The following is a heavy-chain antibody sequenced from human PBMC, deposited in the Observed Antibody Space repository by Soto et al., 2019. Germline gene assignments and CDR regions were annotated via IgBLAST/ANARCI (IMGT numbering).Heavy chain of an antibody. CDR3: ASGVYGDYTYYFDY. D-gene: IGHD4-17*01. CDR1: GGSFSGYY. Sequence: PSETLSLTCAVYGGSFSGYYWSWIRQPPGKGLEWIGEINHSGSTNYNPSLKSRVTISVDTSKGQFSLKLSSVTAADTAMYYCASGVYGDYTYYFDYWGQGTLVTVSS. V-gene: IGHV4-34*01. J-gene: IGHJ4*02. CDR2: INHSGST.